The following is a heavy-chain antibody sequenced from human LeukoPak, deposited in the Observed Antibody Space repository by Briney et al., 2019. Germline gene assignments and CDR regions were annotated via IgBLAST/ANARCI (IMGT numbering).Heavy chain of an antibody. CDR1: GFTFSDYY. CDR3: AREHAGVSAFDI. Sequence: GGSLRLSCAASGFTFSDYYMSWIRQAPGKGLEWVSYISNSGSIIKYADSVKGRFTISRDNAKNSLYLQMNSLKAEDTAVYYCAREHAGVSAFDIWGQGTLVTVSS. CDR2: ISNSGSII. J-gene: IGHJ3*02. D-gene: IGHD3-10*01. V-gene: IGHV3-11*01.